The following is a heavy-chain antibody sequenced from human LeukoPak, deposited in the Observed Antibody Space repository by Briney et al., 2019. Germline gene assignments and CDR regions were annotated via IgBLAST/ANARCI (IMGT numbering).Heavy chain of an antibody. Sequence: GASLHISTECSDSIITSYWIGGVRPLPGKGLEWMGIIYPGDSDTRYNPSFQGQVTISADKSISTAYLQWSSLKASDTAMYYCARREHYGSGSFVDYWGQGTLGTGSS. CDR2: IYPGDSDT. CDR1: DSIITSYW. D-gene: IGHD3-10*01. V-gene: IGHV5-51*01. J-gene: IGHJ4*02. CDR3: ARREHYGSGSFVDY.